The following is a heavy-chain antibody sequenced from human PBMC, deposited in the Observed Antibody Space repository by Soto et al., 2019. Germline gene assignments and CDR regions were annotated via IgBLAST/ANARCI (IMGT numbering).Heavy chain of an antibody. D-gene: IGHD2-15*01. CDR1: GGSISSYY. CDR2: IYYSGST. J-gene: IGHJ4*02. Sequence: QVQLQESGPGLVKPSETLSLTCTVSGGSISSYYWSWIRQPPGKGLEWIGYIYYSGSTNYNPSLKSRVTISVDTSKNQFSLKLSSVTAADTAVYYCARASYCSGGSCFDYWGQGSLVTVSS. V-gene: IGHV4-59*01. CDR3: ARASYCSGGSCFDY.